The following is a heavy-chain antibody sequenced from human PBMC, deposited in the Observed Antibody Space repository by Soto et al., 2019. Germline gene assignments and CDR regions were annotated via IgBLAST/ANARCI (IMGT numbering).Heavy chain of an antibody. Sequence: PGVSLRLSCAGSGFAFISYEMTWVRQAPGKGLEWVSDIDKYGNKIYYVDSVKGRFTISRDNARNSLFLQMHSLRADDTALYYCARIRRPFVFYGLDVWGKGTTAT. J-gene: IGHJ6*04. V-gene: IGHV3-48*03. CDR3: ARIRRPFVFYGLDV. D-gene: IGHD3-16*01. CDR2: IDKYGNKI. CDR1: GFAFISYE.